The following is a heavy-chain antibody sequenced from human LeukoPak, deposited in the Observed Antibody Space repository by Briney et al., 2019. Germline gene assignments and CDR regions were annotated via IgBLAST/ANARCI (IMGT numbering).Heavy chain of an antibody. Sequence: GGSLRLSCAASGFTVSSNYMSWVRQAPGQGLEWVSVIYSGGSTYYADSVKGRFTISRDNSKNTLYLQMNSLRAEDTAVYYCAREGIGSYYFDYWGQGTLVTVSS. D-gene: IGHD2-15*01. CDR3: AREGIGSYYFDY. J-gene: IGHJ4*02. CDR2: IYSGGST. CDR1: GFTVSSNY. V-gene: IGHV3-66*01.